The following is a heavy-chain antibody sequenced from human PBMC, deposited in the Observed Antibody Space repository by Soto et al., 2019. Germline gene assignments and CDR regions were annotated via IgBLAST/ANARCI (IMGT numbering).Heavy chain of an antibody. J-gene: IGHJ4*02. CDR3: ARLEGLATISYYFDF. CDR1: GGSISSSSYY. CDR2: IYYSGSS. Sequence: PSETLSLTCTVSGGSISSSSYYWGWIRQPPGKGLEWIGSIYYSGSSYYNPSPQTRVTMSLDKSKSQFSLKLNSVTAADSAVYFCARLEGLATISYYFDFWGQGALVTVSS. D-gene: IGHD3-9*01. V-gene: IGHV4-39*01.